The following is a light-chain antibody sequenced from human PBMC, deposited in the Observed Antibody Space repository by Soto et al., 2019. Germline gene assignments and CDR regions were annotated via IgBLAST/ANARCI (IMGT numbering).Light chain of an antibody. CDR2: GAS. Sequence: EIVLTQSPGTLSLSPGERATLSCRASQSVSNNYLAWYQQKPGQAPRLLIYGASSRATGIPDRFSGSGSGTDFTLTISRLEPEDYAVYYCQQYGHSLWTFGQGTKVDNK. J-gene: IGKJ1*01. CDR1: QSVSNNY. V-gene: IGKV3-20*01. CDR3: QQYGHSLWT.